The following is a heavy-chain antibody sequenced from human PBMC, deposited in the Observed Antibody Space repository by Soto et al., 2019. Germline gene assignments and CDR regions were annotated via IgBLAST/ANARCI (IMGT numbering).Heavy chain of an antibody. J-gene: IGHJ5*02. CDR3: ARILWGITGTPGRRVGWFDP. Sequence: SETLSLTCSVSGGSIRSSGFYWGWVRQPPGKGLEWIGSLSYTGSPSYNPSLKNRVTISGDMSKNQLSLKLDSVGAADTASYYCARILWGITGTPGRRVGWFDPWGQGALVTVSA. D-gene: IGHD1-20*01. CDR2: LSYTGSP. CDR1: GGSIRSSGFY. V-gene: IGHV4-39*01.